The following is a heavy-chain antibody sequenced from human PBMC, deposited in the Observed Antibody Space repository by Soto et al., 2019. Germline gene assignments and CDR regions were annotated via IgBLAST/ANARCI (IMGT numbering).Heavy chain of an antibody. CDR1: GYTFTGYY. Sequence: ASVKVSCKASGYTFTGYYMHWVRQAPGQGHEWMGWINPNSGGTNYAQKFQGWVTMTRDTSISTAYMELSRLRSDDTAVYYCARDRGFHSSGWYSPYYYYYGMDVWGQGTTVTVSS. CDR3: ARDRGFHSSGWYSPYYYYYGMDV. D-gene: IGHD6-19*01. CDR2: INPNSGGT. V-gene: IGHV1-2*04. J-gene: IGHJ6*02.